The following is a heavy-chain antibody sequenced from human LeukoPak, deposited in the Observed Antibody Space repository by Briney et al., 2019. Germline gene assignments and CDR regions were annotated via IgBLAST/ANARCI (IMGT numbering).Heavy chain of an antibody. CDR3: ARMQGYCTNGVCYTAYYYMDV. Sequence: WASVKVSCKASGGTFSSYAISWVRQAPGQGLEWMGWINPNSGGTNYAQKFQGRVTMTRDTSISTAYMELSRLRSDDTAVYYCARMQGYCTNGVCYTAYYYMDVWGKGTTVTVSS. D-gene: IGHD2-8*01. CDR1: GGTFSSYA. CDR2: INPNSGGT. V-gene: IGHV1-2*02. J-gene: IGHJ6*03.